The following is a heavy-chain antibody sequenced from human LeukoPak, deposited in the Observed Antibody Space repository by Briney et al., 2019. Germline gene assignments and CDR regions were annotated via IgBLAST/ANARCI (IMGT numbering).Heavy chain of an antibody. CDR3: AKDADSSGWYWLGSYYGMDV. D-gene: IGHD6-19*01. J-gene: IGHJ6*02. V-gene: IGHV3-23*01. Sequence: GGSLRLSCAASGFTFSSYAMSWVRQAPGMGLEWVSAISGSGGSTYYADSVKGRFTISRDNSKNTLYLQMNSLRAEDTAVYYCAKDADSSGWYWLGSYYGMDVWGQGTTVTVSS. CDR2: ISGSGGST. CDR1: GFTFSSYA.